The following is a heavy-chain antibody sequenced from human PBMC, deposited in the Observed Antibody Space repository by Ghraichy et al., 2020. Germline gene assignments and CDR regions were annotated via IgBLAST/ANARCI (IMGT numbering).Heavy chain of an antibody. Sequence: ESLNISCTVSGGSISSYYWSWIRQPPGKGLEWIGYIYYSGRTNYNPSLKSRVTISVDTSKKQFSLKLSSVTAADTAVYYCARLRGDDYFYDVFDIWGQGTMVTVSS. CDR1: GGSISSYY. CDR3: ARLRGDDYFYDVFDI. J-gene: IGHJ3*02. D-gene: IGHD5-24*01. CDR2: IYYSGRT. V-gene: IGHV4-59*01.